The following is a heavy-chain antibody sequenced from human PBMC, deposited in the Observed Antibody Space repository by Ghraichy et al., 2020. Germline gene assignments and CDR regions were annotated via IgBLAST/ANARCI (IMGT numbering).Heavy chain of an antibody. J-gene: IGHJ4*02. CDR3: ARLQARNIAAAQFYFDY. V-gene: IGHV5-10-1*01. CDR1: GYSFTSYW. CDR2: IDPSDSYT. Sequence: GESLRISCKGSGYSFTSYWISWVRQIPGKGLEWMGRIDPSDSYTNYSPSFQGHVTISADKSISTAYLQWSSLKASDTAMYYCARLQARNIAAAQFYFDYWGQGTLVTVSS. D-gene: IGHD6-13*01.